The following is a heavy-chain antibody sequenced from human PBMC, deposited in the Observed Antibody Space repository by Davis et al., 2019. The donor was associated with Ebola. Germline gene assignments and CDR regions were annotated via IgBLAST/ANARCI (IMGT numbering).Heavy chain of an antibody. Sequence: GESLKISCAASGFTVSSNYMSWVRQAPGKGLEWVSVIYSGGSTYYADSVKGRFTISRDNAKNSLYLQMNSLRAEDTAVYYCASLGVSSDYWGQGTLVTVSS. CDR1: GFTVSSNY. J-gene: IGHJ4*02. D-gene: IGHD2-2*01. V-gene: IGHV3-53*01. CDR2: IYSGGST. CDR3: ASLGVSSDY.